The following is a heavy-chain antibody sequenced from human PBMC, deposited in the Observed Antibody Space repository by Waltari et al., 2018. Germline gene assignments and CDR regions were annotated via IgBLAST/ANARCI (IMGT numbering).Heavy chain of an antibody. D-gene: IGHD6-19*01. J-gene: IGHJ4*02. CDR2: ISYDGSNK. V-gene: IGHV3-30*01. CDR3: AGSSSGWIDY. Sequence: QVQLVESGGGVVQPGRSLRLSCAASGFTFSSYAMHWVRQAPGKGLELVAVISYDGSNKYYADSVKGRFTISRDNSKNTLYLQMNSLRAEDTAVYYCAGSSSGWIDYWGQGTLVTVSS. CDR1: GFTFSSYA.